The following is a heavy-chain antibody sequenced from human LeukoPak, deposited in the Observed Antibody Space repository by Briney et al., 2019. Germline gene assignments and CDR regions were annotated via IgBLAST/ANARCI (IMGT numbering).Heavy chain of an antibody. CDR1: GGTFSSYT. CDR3: ARDSPQYYYDSSGYYRTREFDY. CDR2: IIPIFGTA. Sequence: SVKVSCKASGGTFSSYTISWVRQAPGQGLEWMGGIIPIFGTANYAQKFQGRVTITADESTSTAYMELSSLRSEDTAVYYCARDSPQYYYDSSGYYRTREFDYWGQGTLVTVSS. J-gene: IGHJ4*02. V-gene: IGHV1-69*01. D-gene: IGHD3-22*01.